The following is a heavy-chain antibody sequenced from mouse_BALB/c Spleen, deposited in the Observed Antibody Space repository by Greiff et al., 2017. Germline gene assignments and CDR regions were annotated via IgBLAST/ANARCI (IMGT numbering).Heavy chain of an antibody. D-gene: IGHD1-1*01. Sequence: DVQLVESGGGLVKPGGSLKLSCAASGFTFSSYTMSWVRQTPEKRLEWVATISSGGSYTYYPDSVKGRFTISRDNAKNTLYLQMSSLKSEDTAMYYCTRDRYYGSSYDYWGQGTTLTVSS. CDR3: TRDRYYGSSYDY. V-gene: IGHV5-6-4*01. CDR2: ISSGGSYT. CDR1: GFTFSSYT. J-gene: IGHJ2*01.